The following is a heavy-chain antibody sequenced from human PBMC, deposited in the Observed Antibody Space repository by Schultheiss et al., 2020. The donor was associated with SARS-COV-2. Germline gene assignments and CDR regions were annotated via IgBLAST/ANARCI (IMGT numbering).Heavy chain of an antibody. CDR2: IYYSGST. D-gene: IGHD1-14*01. CDR1: GGSISSSNW. J-gene: IGHJ6*02. V-gene: IGHV4-4*02. Sequence: SETLSLTCAVSGGSISSSNWWSWVRQPPGKGLEWIGYIYYSGSTNYNPSLKSRVTISVDTSKNQFSLKLSSVTAADTAVYYCARGTGSHYYYYGVDVWGQGTTVTVSS. CDR3: ARGTGSHYYYYGVDV.